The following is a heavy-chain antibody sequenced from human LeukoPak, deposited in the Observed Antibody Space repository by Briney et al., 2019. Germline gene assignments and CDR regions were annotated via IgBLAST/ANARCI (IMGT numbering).Heavy chain of an antibody. D-gene: IGHD3-22*01. CDR3: ARDGDDSSGYSSFYFDY. CDR1: GYSFTSYW. CDR2: IYPGDSDT. V-gene: IGHV5-51*01. J-gene: IGHJ4*02. Sequence: GESLKISCKGSGYSFTSYWIGWVRQMPGKGLEWMGIIYPGDSDTRYSPSFQGQVTISADKSISTAYLQWSSLEASDTAMYYCARDGDDSSGYSSFYFDYWGQGTLVTVSS.